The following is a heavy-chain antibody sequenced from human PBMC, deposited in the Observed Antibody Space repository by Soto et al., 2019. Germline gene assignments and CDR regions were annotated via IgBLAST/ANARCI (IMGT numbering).Heavy chain of an antibody. J-gene: IGHJ2*01. V-gene: IGHV4-34*01. D-gene: IGHD3-9*01. CDR3: ARESHDIMTGPPWVWYFDL. Sequence: QVQLQQWGAGPLRPLETLSLTCGVSGGSFSGYYWAWIRQSPGKGLEWIGEINDRGSINYNPSLKSRVSISVDTAKNNYSLNLRSVTAADTAVYYCARESHDIMTGPPWVWYFDLWGRGTLVT. CDR1: GGSFSGYY. CDR2: INDRGSI.